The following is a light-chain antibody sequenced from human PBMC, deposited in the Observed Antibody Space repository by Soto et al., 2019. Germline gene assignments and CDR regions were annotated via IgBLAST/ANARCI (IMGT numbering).Light chain of an antibody. Sequence: QSALTQPASVSGSPGQSITISCTGTRSDVGGYNFVSWYQQLPGKAPKLMIYEVRNRPSGVSNRFSGSKSGNTASLTISGLQAEDEDDDYCSSYTSSSTLEVFGTGTKVTVL. CDR3: SSYTSSSTLEV. J-gene: IGLJ1*01. CDR1: RSDVGGYNF. CDR2: EVR. V-gene: IGLV2-14*01.